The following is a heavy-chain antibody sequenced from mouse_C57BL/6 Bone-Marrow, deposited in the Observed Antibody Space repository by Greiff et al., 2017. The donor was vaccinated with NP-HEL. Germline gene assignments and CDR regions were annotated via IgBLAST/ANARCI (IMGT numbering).Heavy chain of an antibody. CDR3: ASYDYVSWFAY. CDR2: IYPGGGYT. J-gene: IGHJ3*01. D-gene: IGHD2-4*01. Sequence: VQLQQSGAELVRPGTSVKMSCKASGYTFTNYWIGWAKQRPGHGLEWIGDIYPGGGYTNYNEKFKGKATLTADKSSSTAYMQFSSLTSEDSAIYYCASYDYVSWFAYWGQGTLVTVSA. V-gene: IGHV1-63*01. CDR1: GYTFTNYW.